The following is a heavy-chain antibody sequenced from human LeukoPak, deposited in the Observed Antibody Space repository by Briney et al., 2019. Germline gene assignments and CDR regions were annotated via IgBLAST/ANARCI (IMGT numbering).Heavy chain of an antibody. CDR1: GFTFSSYS. CDR2: IRQDGSEK. J-gene: IGHJ4*02. V-gene: IGHV3-7*01. Sequence: GESLRLSCAASGFTFSSYSMTWVRQAPGKGLEWVANIRQDGSEKYYVDSVKGRFTISRDNAKNSLYLQMNSLRAEDTAVYYCASRDGSYGYWGQGTLVTVSS. CDR3: ASRDGSYGY. D-gene: IGHD1-26*01.